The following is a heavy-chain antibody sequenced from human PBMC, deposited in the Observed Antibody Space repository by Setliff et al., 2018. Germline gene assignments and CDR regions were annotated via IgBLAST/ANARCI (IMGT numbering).Heavy chain of an antibody. V-gene: IGHV3-21*01. D-gene: IGHD1-26*01. Sequence: GESLKISCAASGFTFSSYSMNWVRQAPGKGLEWVSSISSSSTYIYYADSVKGRFTISRDNAKNSLFLQMNSLRAEDTALYYCARALGVTNKPLDCWGQGTQVTVTS. J-gene: IGHJ4*02. CDR2: ISSSSTYI. CDR3: ARALGVTNKPLDC. CDR1: GFTFSSYS.